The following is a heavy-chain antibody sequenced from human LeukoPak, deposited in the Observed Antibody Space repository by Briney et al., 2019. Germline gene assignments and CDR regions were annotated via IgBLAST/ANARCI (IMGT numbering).Heavy chain of an antibody. CDR3: ATEYSSGPFGY. Sequence: GGSLRLSCAASGFTVSSNYMSWVRQAPGKGLEWVSVIYSGGSTYYADSVKGRFTISRDNSKNTLYLQMNSLRAEDTAVYYCATEYSSGPFGYWGQGTLVTVSS. V-gene: IGHV3-66*01. CDR2: IYSGGST. J-gene: IGHJ4*02. D-gene: IGHD6-19*01. CDR1: GFTVSSNY.